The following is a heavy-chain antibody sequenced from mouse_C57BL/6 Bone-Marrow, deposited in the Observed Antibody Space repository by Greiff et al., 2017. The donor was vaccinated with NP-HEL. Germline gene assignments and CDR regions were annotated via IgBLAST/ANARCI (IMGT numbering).Heavy chain of an antibody. V-gene: IGHV5-16*01. CDR2: SSPDGSST. D-gene: IGHD1-1*01. CDR1: GFTFSDYY. CDR3: AREDYGLDY. J-gene: IGHJ2*01. Sequence: EVQVVESEGGLFQPGSSMKLSCTASGFTFSDYYMAWVRQVPEKGLEWAANSSPDGSSTYYLDSLKSRFIISRDNAKNILYLQMSSLKSEDTATYYCAREDYGLDYWGQGTTLTVSS.